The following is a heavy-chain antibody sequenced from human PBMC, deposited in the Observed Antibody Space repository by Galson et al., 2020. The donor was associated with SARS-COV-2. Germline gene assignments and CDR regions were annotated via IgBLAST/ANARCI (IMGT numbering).Heavy chain of an antibody. CDR3: AKSLWFGEILSPSDY. V-gene: IGHV3-30*18. Sequence: GESLKISCAASGFTFSNFAMHWVRQAPGKGLEWVAVISDDGTNTYYRDSVKGRFSISRDNSKNTLYLQMNSLRVEDTAVYHCAKSLWFGEILSPSDYWGQGAQATVSS. CDR2: ISDDGTNT. CDR1: GFTFSNFA. D-gene: IGHD3-10*01. J-gene: IGHJ4*02.